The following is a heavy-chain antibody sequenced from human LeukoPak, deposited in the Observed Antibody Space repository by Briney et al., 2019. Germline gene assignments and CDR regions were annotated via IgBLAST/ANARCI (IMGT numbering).Heavy chain of an antibody. CDR3: ARREKNLIPYIDY. D-gene: IGHD3-16*01. Sequence: GESLKISCKGSGYSFTSYWIGWVRQMPGKGLEWMGIIYPGDSDTRYSPSFHGQVTISADRSISTAYLQWSSLKASDTAMYYCARREKNLIPYIDYWGQGTLVTVSS. J-gene: IGHJ4*02. CDR2: IYPGDSDT. CDR1: GYSFTSYW. V-gene: IGHV5-51*01.